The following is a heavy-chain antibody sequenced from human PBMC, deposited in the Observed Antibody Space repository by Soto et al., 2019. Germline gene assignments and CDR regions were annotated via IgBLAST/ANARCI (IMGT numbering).Heavy chain of an antibody. J-gene: IGHJ4*02. CDR3: AREAPAGTSLHTGSYPFDY. Sequence: ASVKVSCKASGGTFSSYAISWVRQAPGQGLEWMGGIIPIFGTANYAQKFQGRVTITADESTSTAYMELSSLRSEDTAVYYCAREAPAGTSLHTGSYPFDYWGQGTLVTVSS. CDR2: IIPIFGTA. CDR1: GGTFSSYA. D-gene: IGHD1-26*01. V-gene: IGHV1-69*13.